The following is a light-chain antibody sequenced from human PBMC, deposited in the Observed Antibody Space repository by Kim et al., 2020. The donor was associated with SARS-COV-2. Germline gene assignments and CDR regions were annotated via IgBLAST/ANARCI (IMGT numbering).Light chain of an antibody. CDR1: TSNIETNT. Sequence: RVSISCSGGTSNIETNTVNWYQRLPGAAPKLLIHTNDQRPSGVPDRFSGSRFGTSASLTISGLQSEDEADYFCAAWEDSPGGYVVFGGGTQLTVL. V-gene: IGLV1-44*01. CDR2: TND. CDR3: AAWEDSPGGYVV. J-gene: IGLJ2*01.